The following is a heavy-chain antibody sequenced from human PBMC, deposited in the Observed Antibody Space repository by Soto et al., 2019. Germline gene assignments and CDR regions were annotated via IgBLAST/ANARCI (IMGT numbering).Heavy chain of an antibody. D-gene: IGHD3-10*01. CDR3: ARAGYYGSGILL. V-gene: IGHV3-48*02. Sequence: EVQLVESGGGLVQPGGSLRLSCAASGFTFNSYSMNWVRQAPGKGLEWVSYISSSSSTIYYAESVKGRFTISIDNAKNSLYLQMNSLRDEDTAVYYCARAGYYGSGILLWGQGTLVTVSS. CDR1: GFTFNSYS. J-gene: IGHJ4*02. CDR2: ISSSSSTI.